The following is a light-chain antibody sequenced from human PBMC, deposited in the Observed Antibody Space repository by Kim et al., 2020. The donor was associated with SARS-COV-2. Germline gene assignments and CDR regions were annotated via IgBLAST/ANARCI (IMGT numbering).Light chain of an antibody. Sequence: QAGLTQPPSVSKGLRQTVTLTCTGNSNNVGNQGATWLQQHQGHPPKLLSYRSNNRPSGISERLSASRSGNTASLTITGLQPEDEADYYCSAWDSSLGAWVFGGGTKLTVL. CDR1: SNNVGNQG. CDR2: RSN. CDR3: SAWDSSLGAWV. V-gene: IGLV10-54*01. J-gene: IGLJ3*02.